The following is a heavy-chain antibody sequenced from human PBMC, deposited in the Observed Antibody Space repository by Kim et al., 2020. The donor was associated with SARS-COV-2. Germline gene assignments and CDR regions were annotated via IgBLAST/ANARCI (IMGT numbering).Heavy chain of an antibody. Sequence: GGSLRLSCAASGFTFSTYGMHWVRQAPGKGLEWVAVIWYDGSNKDYADSVKGRFTISRDNSKNTLSLQMNSLRAEDTALYHCVSHRKSTTGYYFDDWGQG. CDR3: VSHRKSTTGYYFDD. CDR2: IWYDGSNK. D-gene: IGHD3-9*01. J-gene: IGHJ4*02. V-gene: IGHV3-33*03. CDR1: GFTFSTYG.